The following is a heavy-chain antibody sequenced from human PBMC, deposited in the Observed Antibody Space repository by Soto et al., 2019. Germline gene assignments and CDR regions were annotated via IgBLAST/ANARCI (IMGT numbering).Heavy chain of an antibody. Sequence: SETLSLTCAVYGGSFSGYYWSWIRQPPGKGLEWIGEINHSGSTNYNPSLKSRVTISVDTSKNQFSLKLSSVTAADTAVYYCATCPGGYCSGGSCYKREWCWLDPWGQGTLVTVSS. CDR3: ATCPGGYCSGGSCYKREWCWLDP. D-gene: IGHD2-15*01. CDR2: INHSGST. CDR1: GGSFSGYY. V-gene: IGHV4-34*01. J-gene: IGHJ5*02.